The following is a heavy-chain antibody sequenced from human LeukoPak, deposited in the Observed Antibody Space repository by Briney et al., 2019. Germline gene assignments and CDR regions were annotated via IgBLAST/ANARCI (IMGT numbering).Heavy chain of an antibody. V-gene: IGHV3-21*04. CDR1: GFTFSSYS. D-gene: IGHD5-18*01. J-gene: IGHJ4*02. Sequence: GGSLRLSCAASGFTFSSYSMNWVRQAPGKGLEWVSSISSSSSYIYYADSVKGRFTISRDNAKNSLYLQMNSLRAEDTAVYYCAKATPGGYSYYFDYWGQGTLVTVSS. CDR3: AKATPGGYSYYFDY. CDR2: ISSSSSYI.